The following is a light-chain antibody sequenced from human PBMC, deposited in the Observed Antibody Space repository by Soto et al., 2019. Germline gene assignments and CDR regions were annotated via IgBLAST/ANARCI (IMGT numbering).Light chain of an antibody. CDR2: EVS. V-gene: IGLV2-23*02. CDR3: CSYAGSTTLYV. CDR1: SSDVGSYSL. J-gene: IGLJ1*01. Sequence: QSALTQPASVSGSPGQSITISCTGTSSDVGSYSLVSWYQQHPGKAPKLMIYEVSKRPSGVSNRFSASKSGNTASLTISGLQAEDEADYYCCSYAGSTTLYVFGSGTKVPVL.